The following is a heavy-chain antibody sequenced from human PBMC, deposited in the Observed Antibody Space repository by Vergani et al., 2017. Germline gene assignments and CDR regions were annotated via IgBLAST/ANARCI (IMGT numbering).Heavy chain of an antibody. D-gene: IGHD2-2*01. J-gene: IGHJ1*01. Sequence: EVQLVESGGGLVQPGGSLRLSCAASGFTLGQYWMHWVRQTPGTGLEWVSRVKSDGNSAMYADSVKGRFTICRDNSKNTLYLEMKSLRVEDTAVYYCGSGVPGYQLATQYFQHWGQGTLVTVSS. V-gene: IGHV3-74*03. CDR1: GFTLGQYW. CDR3: GSGVPGYQLATQYFQH. CDR2: VKSDGNSA.